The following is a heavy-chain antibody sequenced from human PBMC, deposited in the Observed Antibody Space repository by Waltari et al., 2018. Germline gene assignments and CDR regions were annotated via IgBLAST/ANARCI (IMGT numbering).Heavy chain of an antibody. J-gene: IGHJ4*02. V-gene: IGHV1-69*13. Sequence: QVQLVQSGAEVKKPGSSVKVSCKASGDTFNNYAFNWVRQAPGQGLQWMGRFIPMFDTVNYAQKFQGRVTITADKTTSTAYMELSSLRSEDAAMYYCARSFYFDSSGYHPFDYWGQGTLVTVSS. CDR3: ARSFYFDSSGYHPFDY. CDR2: FIPMFDTV. CDR1: GDTFNNYA. D-gene: IGHD3-22*01.